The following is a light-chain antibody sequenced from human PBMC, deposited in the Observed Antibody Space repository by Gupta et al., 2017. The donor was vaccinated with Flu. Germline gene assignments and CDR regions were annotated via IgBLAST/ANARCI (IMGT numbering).Light chain of an antibody. J-gene: IGLJ1*01. CDR2: VNSHGSH. CDR1: TSNGSYA. V-gene: IGLV4-69*01. Sequence: VNITSTGGTSNGSYAVAWCHQQPEKGPRYLMCVNSHGSHTTEDGVPDRFSGSSSTADGILTISGLQAEDDADYYCQTGGPGTFVFGGGTRVTVL. CDR3: QTGGPGTFV.